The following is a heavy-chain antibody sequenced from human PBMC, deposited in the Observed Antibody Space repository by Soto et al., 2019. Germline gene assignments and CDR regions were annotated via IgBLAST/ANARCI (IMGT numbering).Heavy chain of an antibody. CDR1: GFTFSSYA. CDR2: ISYDGSNK. J-gene: IGHJ6*02. V-gene: IGHV3-30-3*01. CDR3: ARAGCDGGSCYTLVGLRYGMDV. Sequence: QVQLVESGGGVVQPGRSLRLSCAASGFTFSSYAMHWVRQAPGKGREWVAVISYDGSNKYYADSVKGRFTISRDNSKNTLYLQMNSLRAEDTAVYYCARAGCDGGSCYTLVGLRYGMDVWGQGTTVTVSS. D-gene: IGHD2-15*01.